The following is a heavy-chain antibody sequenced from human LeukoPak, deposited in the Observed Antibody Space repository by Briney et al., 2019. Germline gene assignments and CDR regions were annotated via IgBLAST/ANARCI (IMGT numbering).Heavy chain of an antibody. Sequence: GGSLRLSCAASKFTFSSYWMSWARQAPGKGLEWVANIKQDGSEEYYVGSVKGRFTISRGNVKNSLYLQMNRLRAEDTAVYYCARRLWFGDYDAFDIWGQGTMVTVSS. J-gene: IGHJ3*02. D-gene: IGHD3-10*01. V-gene: IGHV3-7*01. CDR3: ARRLWFGDYDAFDI. CDR1: KFTFSSYW. CDR2: IKQDGSEE.